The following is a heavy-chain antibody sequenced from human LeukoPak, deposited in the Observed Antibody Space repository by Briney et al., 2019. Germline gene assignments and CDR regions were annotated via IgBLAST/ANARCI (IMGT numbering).Heavy chain of an antibody. J-gene: IGHJ4*02. Sequence: GGSLRLSCAASGFTSSSYWMSWVRQAPGKGLEWVANIKQDGSEKYYVDSVKGRFTISRDNAKNSLYLQMDSLRAEDTAVYYCARDRGSSGWYEFDYWGQGTLVTVSS. CDR3: ARDRGSSGWYEFDY. CDR1: GFTSSSYW. D-gene: IGHD6-19*01. CDR2: IKQDGSEK. V-gene: IGHV3-7*01.